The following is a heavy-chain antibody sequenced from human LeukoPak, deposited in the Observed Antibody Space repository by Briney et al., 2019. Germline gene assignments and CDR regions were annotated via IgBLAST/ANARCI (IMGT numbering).Heavy chain of an antibody. CDR1: GYTFTGYY. Sequence: ASVKVSCKASGYTFTGYYMHWVRQAPGQGLEWMGRINPNSGDTNYAQKFQGRVTMTRDTSISTAYMELNRLRFDDTAVYYCARVDQNTIRDYCGQGTLVTVSS. J-gene: IGHJ4*02. V-gene: IGHV1-2*06. D-gene: IGHD3-3*01. CDR3: ARVDQNTIRDY. CDR2: INPNSGDT.